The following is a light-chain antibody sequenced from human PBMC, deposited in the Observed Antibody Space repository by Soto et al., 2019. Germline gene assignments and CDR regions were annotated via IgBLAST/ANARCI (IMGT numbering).Light chain of an antibody. CDR3: CSYSTDTTLYV. V-gene: IGLV2-14*01. CDR2: DVS. CDR1: NSGVGDYNL. Sequence: QSVLAQPASVSGSPGQSITISCSGTNSGVGDYNLVSWYQQRPGEAPKLVIFDVSNRPSGVSDRFSGSKSGNTASLTISGLQAEDEGDYFCCSYSTDTTLYVFGSGTKATVL. J-gene: IGLJ1*01.